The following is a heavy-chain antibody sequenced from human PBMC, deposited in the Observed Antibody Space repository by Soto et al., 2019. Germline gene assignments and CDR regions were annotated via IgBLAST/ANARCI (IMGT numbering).Heavy chain of an antibody. Sequence: QVQLQESGPGLVKPSQTLSLTCTVSGGSISSGAYYWSWIRQHSETGLEWIGYMHYSGIAYYNPSLTSRVTISVDTSKNQFSLKLSSVTAADTAVYYCARYYFDNSGYSNWFDPWGRGTLVTVSS. V-gene: IGHV4-31*03. CDR3: ARYYFDNSGYSNWFDP. D-gene: IGHD3-22*01. CDR1: GGSISSGAYY. J-gene: IGHJ5*02. CDR2: MHYSGIA.